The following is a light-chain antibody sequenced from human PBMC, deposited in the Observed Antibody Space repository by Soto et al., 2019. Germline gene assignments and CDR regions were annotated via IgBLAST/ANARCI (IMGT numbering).Light chain of an antibody. CDR1: SSNIGSNI. CDR3: EAWDDSLIGVL. V-gene: IGLV1-44*01. CDR2: RTN. J-gene: IGLJ2*01. Sequence: QCVLTQPPSAYGTPGQRVSITCSGSSSNIGSNIVNWYQQLPGRAPKLLIYRTNQRPSGVPDRFSASKSGTSASLAISGLQSEDEADYYCEAWDDSLIGVLFGGGTKLTVL.